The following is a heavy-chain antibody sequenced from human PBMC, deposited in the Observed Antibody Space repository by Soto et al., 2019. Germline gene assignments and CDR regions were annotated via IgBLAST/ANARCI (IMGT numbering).Heavy chain of an antibody. Sequence: HPGGSLRLSCAASGFTFSSYGMHWVRQAPGKGLEWVAVISYDGSNKYYADSVKGRFTISRDNSKNTLYLQMNSLRAEDTAVYYCAKDRGYWGQGTLVTVSS. J-gene: IGHJ4*02. CDR2: ISYDGSNK. D-gene: IGHD3-10*01. CDR3: AKDRGY. V-gene: IGHV3-30*18. CDR1: GFTFSSYG.